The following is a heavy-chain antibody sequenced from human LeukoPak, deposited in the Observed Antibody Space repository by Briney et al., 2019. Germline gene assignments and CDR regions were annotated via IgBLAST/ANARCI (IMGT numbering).Heavy chain of an antibody. CDR3: ARDYYGSGSYCRLDP. D-gene: IGHD3-10*01. V-gene: IGHV3-11*01. CDR2: ISSSGSTI. CDR1: GFTFSDYY. J-gene: IGHJ5*02. Sequence: GGSLRLSCAASGFTFSDYYMSWIRQAPGKGLEWISYISSSGSTIYYADSVKGRFTISRDNAKNSPYLQMNSLRAEDTAVYYCARDYYGSGSYCRLDPWGQGTLVTVSS.